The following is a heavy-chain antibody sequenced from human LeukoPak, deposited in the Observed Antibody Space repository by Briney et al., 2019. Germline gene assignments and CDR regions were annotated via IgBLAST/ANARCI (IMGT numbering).Heavy chain of an antibody. V-gene: IGHV5-51*01. CDR3: ARASSRIGWFDP. J-gene: IGHJ5*02. CDR2: IYPGDSDT. Sequence: GESLQISCNASGYSFTTHWIGWVRQMPGKGLEWMGIIYPGDSDTRCSPSFQGQVTISADKSISTAYLQWSSLKASDTAMYYCARASSRIGWFDPWGQGTLVTVSS. CDR1: GYSFTTHW. D-gene: IGHD6-13*01.